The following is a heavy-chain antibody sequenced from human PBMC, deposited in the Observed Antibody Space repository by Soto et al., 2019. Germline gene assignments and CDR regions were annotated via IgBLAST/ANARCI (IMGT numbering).Heavy chain of an antibody. CDR1: GYTLTELS. CDR2: FDPEDGAT. CDR3: ATDRSYCGGDCSPPPYHWFGP. V-gene: IGHV1-24*01. Sequence: GASVKVSCKVSGYTLTELSMHWVRQAPGKGLEWMGGFDPEDGATIYAQKFQGRVTMTEDTSTDTAYMELSSLRAEDTAVYYCATDRSYCGGDCSPPPYHWFGPWGQATLATVSS. D-gene: IGHD2-21*02. J-gene: IGHJ5*02.